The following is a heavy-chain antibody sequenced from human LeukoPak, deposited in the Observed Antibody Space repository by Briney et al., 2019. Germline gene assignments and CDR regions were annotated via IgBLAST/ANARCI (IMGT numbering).Heavy chain of an antibody. V-gene: IGHV4-34*01. CDR1: GGSFSGYY. J-gene: IGHJ5*02. Sequence: PSETLSLTCAVYGGSFSGYYWSWIRQPPGKGLEWIGEINHSGSTNYNPSLKSRVTISVDTSKNQFSLKLSSVTAADTAVYYCARRRFVRSGYYYRLPTKNWFDPWGQGTLVTVSS. CDR3: ARRRFVRSGYYYRLPTKNWFDP. CDR2: INHSGST. D-gene: IGHD3-22*01.